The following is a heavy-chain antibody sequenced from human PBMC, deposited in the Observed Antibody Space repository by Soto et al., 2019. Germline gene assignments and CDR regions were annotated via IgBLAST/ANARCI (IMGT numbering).Heavy chain of an antibody. V-gene: IGHV3-23*01. Sequence: GVSLRLSCAASGFTFSSYAMNWVRQAPGKGLEWVSVISGSGSSTYYADSVKCRFTISRDNSKNTLYLQMSSLRAEDTAVYYCARRSPSWAFDIWGQGTMVTVS. J-gene: IGHJ3*02. CDR2: ISGSGSST. CDR3: ARRSPSWAFDI. CDR1: GFTFSSYA. D-gene: IGHD2-15*01.